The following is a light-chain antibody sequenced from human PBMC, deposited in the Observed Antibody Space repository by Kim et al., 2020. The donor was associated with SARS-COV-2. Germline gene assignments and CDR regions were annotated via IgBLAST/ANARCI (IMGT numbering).Light chain of an antibody. V-gene: IGLV2-8*01. CDR1: RRDVGGYNY. J-gene: IGLJ2*01. CDR2: EVN. CDR3: ISYAGSNRLI. Sequence: GQSVTISGTGTRRDVGGYNYVSWHQQHPGKAPKLMIYEVNKRPSGVPDRFSGSKSGNTASLTVSGLQAEDEAQYYCISYAGSNRLIFGGGTQLTVL.